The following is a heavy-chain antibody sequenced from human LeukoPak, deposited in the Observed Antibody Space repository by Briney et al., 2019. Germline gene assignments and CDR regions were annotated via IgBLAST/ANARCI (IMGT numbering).Heavy chain of an antibody. J-gene: IGHJ4*02. CDR3: AKDLLALRRTSNFDY. V-gene: IGHV3-23*01. Sequence: GGSLRLSCAASGFTFNSYTMSWVRQAPGKGLEWVSTISGSGSSTYYADSVKGRFTISRDDSKNTLYLQMNSLRAEDTAVYYCAKDLLALRRTSNFDYWGQGTLVTVSS. CDR2: ISGSGSST. CDR1: GFTFNSYT. D-gene: IGHD2/OR15-2a*01.